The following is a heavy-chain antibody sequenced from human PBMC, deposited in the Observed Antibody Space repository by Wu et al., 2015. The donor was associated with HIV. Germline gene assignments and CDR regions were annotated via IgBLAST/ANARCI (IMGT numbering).Heavy chain of an antibody. D-gene: IGHD3-16*01. CDR1: GFTFAAAY. J-gene: IGHJ3*01. CDR2: ISPKTGGT. Sequence: QVQLVQSGAEMKKPLASVKVSCKTSGFTFAAAYIHWVRQAPGQGLEWMGWISPKTGGTVYAQKFQGRVTMTEDTSINTAYMEMNRLGSDDTAVYYCARGRSNVDPHDALDLWGQGTMVTVSS. V-gene: IGHV1-2*02. CDR3: ARGRSNVDPHDALDL.